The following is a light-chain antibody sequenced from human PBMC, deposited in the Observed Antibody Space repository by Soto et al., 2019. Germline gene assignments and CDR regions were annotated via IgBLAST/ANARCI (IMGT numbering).Light chain of an antibody. V-gene: IGKV3-11*01. CDR2: DTS. CDR1: QSISNS. Sequence: EIVLTQSPATLSLSPGERATLSCRASQSISNSLAWYQQRAGQAPRLLIYDTSNRATGIPARFSGSGSGTDFSLTSSSLEPEDCAVYVCQLRSSWPPLSFGGGTTLEIK. J-gene: IGKJ4*01. CDR3: QLRSSWPPLS.